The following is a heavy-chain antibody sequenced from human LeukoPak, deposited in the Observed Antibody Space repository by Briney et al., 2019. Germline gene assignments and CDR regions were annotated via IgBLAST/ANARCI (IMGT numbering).Heavy chain of an antibody. CDR3: AKDLLRDRWFGES. CDR2: INWNGGST. Sequence: GRSLRLSCAASGFTFSSYEMNWVRQAPGKGLEWVSGINWNGGSTGYADCVKGRFTISRDNAKNSLYLQMNSLRAEDTALYYCAKDLLRDRWFGESWGQGTLVTVSS. V-gene: IGHV3-20*04. D-gene: IGHD3-10*01. J-gene: IGHJ4*02. CDR1: GFTFSSYE.